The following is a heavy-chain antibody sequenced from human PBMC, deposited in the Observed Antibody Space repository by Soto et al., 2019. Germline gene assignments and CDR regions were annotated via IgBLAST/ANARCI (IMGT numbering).Heavy chain of an antibody. Sequence: GGSLRLSCSAAGFDFEDYAMHWVRQVPGKGLEWVSLTNSDGTDSYYMDSVKGRFTISRDNAKSTLYLQMDRLRPEDTALYFCAKSLYYYDSSPLDHWGQGTLVTVSS. J-gene: IGHJ4*02. CDR3: AKSLYYYDSSPLDH. CDR1: GFDFEDYA. D-gene: IGHD3-22*01. V-gene: IGHV3-43D*04. CDR2: TNSDGTDS.